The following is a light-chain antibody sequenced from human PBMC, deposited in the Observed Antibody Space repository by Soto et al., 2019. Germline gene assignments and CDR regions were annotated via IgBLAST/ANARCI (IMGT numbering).Light chain of an antibody. J-gene: IGKJ1*01. CDR2: KAS. CDR1: QTISSW. V-gene: IGKV1-5*03. Sequence: DIQISHSPSTLAGSVGDRVTITCRASQTISSWLAWYQQKPGKAPKLLIYKASTLKSGVPSRSSGSGSGTEFTLTISSLQPDDFATYYCQHYNSYSEAFGQGTKVDIK. CDR3: QHYNSYSEA.